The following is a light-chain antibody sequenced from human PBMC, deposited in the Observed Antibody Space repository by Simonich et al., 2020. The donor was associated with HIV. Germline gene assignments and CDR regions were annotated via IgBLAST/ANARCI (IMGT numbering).Light chain of an antibody. Sequence: DIQLTQSPSFLSASVGDRVTVTCRANQGISSFLAWYQKKPGKAPKLLIYAASTLQSGVPSRFSGSGSGTEFTLTISSLQPEDFATYYCQQLNSYPTFGGGTKVEIK. CDR2: AAS. CDR3: QQLNSYPT. V-gene: IGKV1-9*01. CDR1: QGISSF. J-gene: IGKJ4*01.